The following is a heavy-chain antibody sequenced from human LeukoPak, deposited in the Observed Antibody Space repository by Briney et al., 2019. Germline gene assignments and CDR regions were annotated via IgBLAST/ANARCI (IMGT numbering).Heavy chain of an antibody. CDR3: ARVVGSYGSGSYWGNWYFDL. D-gene: IGHD3-10*01. CDR1: GVTFSIYA. CDR2: ISFEVSNT. J-gene: IGHJ2*01. Sequence: ALRLSCAASGVTFSIYAIHCGRQAPGKGLGCGAVISFEVSNTYYVDSVKGRFTISSDTSKHTLYLQMNSMRAEDTPVYYCARVVGSYGSGSYWGNWYFDLWGRGTLVTVSS. V-gene: IGHV3-30*11.